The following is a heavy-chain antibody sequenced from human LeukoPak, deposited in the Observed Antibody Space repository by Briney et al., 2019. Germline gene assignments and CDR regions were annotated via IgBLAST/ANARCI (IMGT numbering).Heavy chain of an antibody. CDR2: IYYSGST. CDR1: GGSFSGYY. V-gene: IGHV4-30-4*08. Sequence: PSETLSLTCAVYGGSFSGYYWSWIRQPPGKGLEWIGYIYYSGSTYYNPSPKSRVTISVDTSKNQFSLKLSSVTAADTAVYYCASSRRDGYNRPFDYWGQGTLVTVSS. D-gene: IGHD5-24*01. J-gene: IGHJ4*02. CDR3: ASSRRDGYNRPFDY.